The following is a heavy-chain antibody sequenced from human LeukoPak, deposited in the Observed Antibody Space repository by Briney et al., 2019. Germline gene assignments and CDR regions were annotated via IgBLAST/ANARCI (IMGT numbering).Heavy chain of an antibody. V-gene: IGHV1-46*01. J-gene: IGHJ3*02. CDR1: GYTFTSYY. CDR2: INPSGGST. Sequence: ASVKVSCKASGYTFTSYYMHWVRQAPGQGLEWMGIINPSGGSTSYAQKFQGRVTMTRDTSTSTVYMKLSSLRSEDTAVYYCTRDREEAMVRGVIISDAFDIWGQGTMVTVSS. CDR3: TRDREEAMVRGVIISDAFDI. D-gene: IGHD3-10*01.